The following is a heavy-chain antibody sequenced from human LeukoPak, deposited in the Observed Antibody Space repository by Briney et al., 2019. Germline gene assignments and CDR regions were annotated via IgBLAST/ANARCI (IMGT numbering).Heavy chain of an antibody. V-gene: IGHV3-11*04. CDR1: GFTFSDYY. J-gene: IGHJ5*02. Sequence: PGGSLRLSCAASGFTFSDYYMSWIRQAPGKGLEWVSYISSSGSTIYYADSVKGRFTISRDNAKNSLYLQMNSLRAEDTAVYYCVSIVVVPAAISAWGQGTLVTVSS. CDR3: VSIVVVPAAISA. CDR2: ISSSGSTI. D-gene: IGHD2-2*02.